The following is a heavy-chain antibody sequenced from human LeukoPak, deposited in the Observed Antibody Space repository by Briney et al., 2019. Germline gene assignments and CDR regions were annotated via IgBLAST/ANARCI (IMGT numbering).Heavy chain of an antibody. CDR2: INHSGST. D-gene: IGHD6-19*01. J-gene: IGHJ5*02. V-gene: IGHV4-34*01. CDR1: GGSSSGYY. Sequence: SETLSLTCAVYGGSSSGYYWSWIRQPPGKGLEWIGEINHSGSTNYNPSLRSRVTISVDTSKNQFSLKLSSVTAADTAVYYCARGTLSSGWYGNWFDPWGQGTLVTVSS. CDR3: ARGTLSSGWYGNWFDP.